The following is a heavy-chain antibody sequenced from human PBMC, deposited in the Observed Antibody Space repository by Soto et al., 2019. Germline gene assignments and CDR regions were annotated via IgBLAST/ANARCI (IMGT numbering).Heavy chain of an antibody. J-gene: IGHJ6*02. Sequence: GGSLRLSCAASGFTFDDYGMSWVRQAPGKGLEWVSGINWNGGSTGYADSVKGRFTISRDNAKNSLYLQMNSLRAEDTALYYCARDPTSLYGSGSPTGIYYYYGMDVWGQGTTVTVSS. CDR3: ARDPTSLYGSGSPTGIYYYYGMDV. V-gene: IGHV3-20*04. CDR1: GFTFDDYG. CDR2: INWNGGST. D-gene: IGHD3-10*01.